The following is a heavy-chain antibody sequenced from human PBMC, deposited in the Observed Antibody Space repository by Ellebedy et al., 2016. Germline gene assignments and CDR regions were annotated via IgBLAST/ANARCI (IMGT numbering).Heavy chain of an antibody. CDR3: AKAAIVGATTG. CDR2: ISGSGGST. D-gene: IGHD1-26*01. V-gene: IGHV3-23*01. Sequence: GESLKISXAASGFTFSSYAMSWVRQAPGKGLEWVSAISGSGGSTYYADSVKGRFTISRDNSKNTLYLQMNSLRAEDTAVYYCAKAAIVGATTGWGQGTLVTVSS. J-gene: IGHJ4*02. CDR1: GFTFSSYA.